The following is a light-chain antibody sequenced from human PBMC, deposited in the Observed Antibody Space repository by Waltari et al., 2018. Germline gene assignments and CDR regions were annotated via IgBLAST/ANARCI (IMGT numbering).Light chain of an antibody. J-gene: IGLJ3*02. V-gene: IGLV2-14*01. CDR3: NSYTTSSTLV. CDR1: SSDVGGYNY. Sequence: QSALTQPASVSGSPGQSITISCTGTSSDVGGYNYVSWYQRHPGKAPQLLIYEVTNRPSGVSNRFSGSKSANTASLTISGLQAEDEADYYCNSYTTSSTLVFGGGTKLTVL. CDR2: EVT.